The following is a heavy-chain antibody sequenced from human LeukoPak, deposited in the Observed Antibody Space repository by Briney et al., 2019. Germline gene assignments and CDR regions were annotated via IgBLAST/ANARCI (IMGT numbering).Heavy chain of an antibody. D-gene: IGHD6-13*01. V-gene: IGHV1-2*02. Sequence: ASVKVSCKASGYTFTGYYMHWVRQAPGQGLEWMGWINPNSGGTNYAQKFQGRVTMTRDTSISTAYMELSRLRSDDTAVYYCARGLPGIAAAGTQKFDYWGQGTLDTVSS. CDR2: INPNSGGT. CDR3: ARGLPGIAAAGTQKFDY. CDR1: GYTFTGYY. J-gene: IGHJ4*02.